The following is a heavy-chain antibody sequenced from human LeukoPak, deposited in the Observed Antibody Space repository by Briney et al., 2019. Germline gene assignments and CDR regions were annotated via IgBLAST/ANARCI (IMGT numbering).Heavy chain of an antibody. D-gene: IGHD2/OR15-2a*01. CDR2: ISSSGNTI. Sequence: PGGSLRLSCAASGFTFTNYEMSWVRQAPGKGLEWVSYISSSGNTIYYADSVKGRFTISRDNAKNSLYLQMNSLRAEDTAVYYCASRQPQIVRWGQGTLVTVSS. CDR1: GFTFTNYE. V-gene: IGHV3-48*03. J-gene: IGHJ4*02. CDR3: ASRQPQIVR.